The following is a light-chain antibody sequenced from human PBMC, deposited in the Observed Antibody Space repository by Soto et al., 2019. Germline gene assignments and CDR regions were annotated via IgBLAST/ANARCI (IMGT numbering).Light chain of an antibody. CDR3: QSYDDTNQV. CDR1: SGSIATNY. Sequence: NFMLIQPHSVSESPGKTVIISCTRSSGSIATNYVQWYQQRPGSAPTTVIYEDYERPSGAPDRFSGSIDSSSNSASLTISGLRTEDEADYYCQSYDDTNQVFGGGTKVTVL. J-gene: IGLJ3*02. V-gene: IGLV6-57*04. CDR2: EDY.